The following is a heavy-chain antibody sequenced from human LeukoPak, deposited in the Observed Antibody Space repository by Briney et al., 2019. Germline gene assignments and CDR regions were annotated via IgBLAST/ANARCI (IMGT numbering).Heavy chain of an antibody. Sequence: SETLSLTCTVSGGSISTYYWSWIRQPPGKGLEWIAHIHYSGTIKYNPSLKSRVSMSVDTSKNQFSLRLSSVTAADTAVYYCAGAPYGMDVWGQGTTVTVSS. CDR2: IHYSGTI. J-gene: IGHJ6*02. CDR1: GGSISTYY. V-gene: IGHV4-59*08. CDR3: AGAPYGMDV.